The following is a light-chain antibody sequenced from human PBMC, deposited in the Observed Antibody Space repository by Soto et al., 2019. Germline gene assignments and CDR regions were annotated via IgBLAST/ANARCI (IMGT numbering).Light chain of an antibody. J-gene: IGKJ1*01. CDR2: DAS. V-gene: IGKV1-5*01. Sequence: DIPMTQSPSSLSASVGDRVTITCRASQSISNWLAWYQQKPGKAPKLLIYDASTLDSGVPSRFSGGGFGTDFTLTISSLQPDDFATYYCQQYSSYSTFGQGTKVEMK. CDR3: QQYSSYST. CDR1: QSISNW.